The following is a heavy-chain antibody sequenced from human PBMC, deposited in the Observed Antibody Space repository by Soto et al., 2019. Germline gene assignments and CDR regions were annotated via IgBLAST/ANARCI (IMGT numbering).Heavy chain of an antibody. V-gene: IGHV3-9*01. CDR3: VKAIDAYGTKFSYLEN. Sequence: ALILSCAASGSSFDDYAMPLVRQAPGKGLEWGSRISLGSNSKDDAASVKGIVTISRDNAKNSLFLHMSSLRSEETAFYYRVKAIDAYGTKFSYLENWGRGSXVTVS. CDR1: GSSFDDYA. D-gene: IGHD4-17*01. J-gene: IGHJ4*03. CDR2: ISLGSNSK.